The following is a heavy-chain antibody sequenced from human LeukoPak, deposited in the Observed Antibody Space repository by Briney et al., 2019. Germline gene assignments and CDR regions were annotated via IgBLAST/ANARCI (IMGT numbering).Heavy chain of an antibody. D-gene: IGHD4-11*01. J-gene: IGHJ4*02. CDR2: VYQSGIT. V-gene: IGHV4-38-2*01. Sequence: SETLSLTCAVSGYSISSGYYWGWIRQPPGKGLEWIGNVYQSGITYYNASLKSRVTISVDTSKNQFSLKLNSVTAADTVVYYCARRYSNSYFDYWGQGTLVTVSS. CDR3: ARRYSNSYFDY. CDR1: GYSISSGYY.